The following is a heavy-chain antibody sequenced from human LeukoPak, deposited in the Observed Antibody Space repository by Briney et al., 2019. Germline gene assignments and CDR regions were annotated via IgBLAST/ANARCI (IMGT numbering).Heavy chain of an antibody. J-gene: IGHJ3*02. CDR1: GFTFNYYW. V-gene: IGHV3-74*01. Sequence: GGSLRLSCAASGFTFNYYWMHWVRQAPGKGPVWVSHVYSDGSTTTYADSVKGRFTISGDNSKNTVYLHMSSLRVEDTAVYYCARGERGGFDIWGQGTMVTVSS. D-gene: IGHD1-1*01. CDR3: ARGERGGFDI. CDR2: VYSDGSTT.